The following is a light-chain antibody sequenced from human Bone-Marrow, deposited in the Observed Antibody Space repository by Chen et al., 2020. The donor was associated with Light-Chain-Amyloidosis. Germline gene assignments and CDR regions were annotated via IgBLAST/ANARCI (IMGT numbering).Light chain of an antibody. CDR3: SAWDSSLSAWV. CDR2: RNN. CDR1: SNNVGYQG. V-gene: IGLV10-54*01. J-gene: IGLJ3*02. Sequence: QAGLTQPPSVSKGLRQTATLTCTGDSNNVGYQGAAWLQQHQDHPPRLLSYRNNNRPSGISERLSAARSGNTAALTITELQPEDEADYYCSAWDSSLSAWVVGGGTKLTVL.